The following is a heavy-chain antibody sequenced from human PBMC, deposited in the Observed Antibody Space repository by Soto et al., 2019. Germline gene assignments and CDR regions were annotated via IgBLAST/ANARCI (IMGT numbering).Heavy chain of an antibody. J-gene: IGHJ4*02. CDR2: ISYSGST. D-gene: IGHD6-13*01. CDR1: GGSISGYF. CDR3: VRDGAATGXXXLDY. Sequence: QVXXXXSXPXLXXPXXXXSLTXTXSGGSISGYFWSWIRQPPGKGLEWIGYISYSGSTNYNSSLKSRVTMSIDTSKNQFSLRLTSVTAADTAVYYCVRDGAATGXXXLDYWGQGTLVTVSS. V-gene: IGHV4-59*01.